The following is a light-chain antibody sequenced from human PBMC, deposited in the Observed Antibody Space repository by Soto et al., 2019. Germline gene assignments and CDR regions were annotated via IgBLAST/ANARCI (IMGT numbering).Light chain of an antibody. Sequence: QSVLTQPASVSGSPGQSITISRTGTGSDVGGYNYVSWYQQHPGKAPKLMIYEVSNRPSGVSNRFSGSKSGNTASLTISGLQAEDEADYYCSSYTSSSTQVFGTGTKVTVL. V-gene: IGLV2-14*01. J-gene: IGLJ1*01. CDR3: SSYTSSSTQV. CDR2: EVS. CDR1: GSDVGGYNY.